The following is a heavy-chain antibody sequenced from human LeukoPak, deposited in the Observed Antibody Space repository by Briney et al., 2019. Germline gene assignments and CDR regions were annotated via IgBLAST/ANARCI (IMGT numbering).Heavy chain of an antibody. J-gene: IGHJ4*02. V-gene: IGHV3-23*01. Sequence: GGSLRLSCAASGLTVITYDMSWVRQAPGKGLEWVSAISGSGGSTYYADSVKGRFTISRDNSKNTLYLQMNSLRAEDTAVYYCAKDFNPSTYCGGDCYSGYFDYWGQGTLVTVSS. CDR3: AKDFNPSTYCGGDCYSGYFDY. CDR2: ISGSGGST. D-gene: IGHD2-21*02. CDR1: GLTVITYD.